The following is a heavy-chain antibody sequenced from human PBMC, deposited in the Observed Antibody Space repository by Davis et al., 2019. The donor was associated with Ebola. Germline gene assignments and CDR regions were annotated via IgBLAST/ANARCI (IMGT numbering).Heavy chain of an antibody. CDR1: GFTFSSYG. CDR2: IWYDGSNK. CDR3: AREPRTAVLDY. J-gene: IGHJ4*02. Sequence: PGGSLRLSCAASGFTFSSYGMHWVRQAPGKGLEWVAVIWYDGSNKYYADSVKGRFTISRDNSKNTLYLQMNSLRAEDTAVYYCAREPRTAVLDYWGQGTLVTVSS. V-gene: IGHV3-33*01. D-gene: IGHD2-2*01.